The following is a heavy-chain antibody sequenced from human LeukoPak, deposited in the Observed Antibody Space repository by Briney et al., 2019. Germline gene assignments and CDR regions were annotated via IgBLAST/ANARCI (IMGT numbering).Heavy chain of an antibody. J-gene: IGHJ4*02. D-gene: IGHD5-18*01. V-gene: IGHV3-30*18. CDR1: GFTFSSYG. CDR3: AKGGWIQLWLLDY. Sequence: QSGGSLRLSCAASGFTFSSYGMHWVRQAPGKGLEWVAVISYDGSNKYYADSVKGRFTISRDNSKNTLYLQMNSLRAEDTAVYYCAKGGWIQLWLLDYWGQGTLATVSS. CDR2: ISYDGSNK.